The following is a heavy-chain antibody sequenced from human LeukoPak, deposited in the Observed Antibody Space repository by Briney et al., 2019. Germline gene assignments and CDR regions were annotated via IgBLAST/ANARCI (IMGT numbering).Heavy chain of an antibody. CDR1: GFTFSSYG. CDR2: ISGSGGST. Sequence: GGSLRLSCAASGFTFSSYGMSWVRQAPGKGLEWVSAISGSGGSTYYADSVKGRFTISRDKAKNSLYLQMNSLRAEDTAVYYCARDRATELRYFDWLPFDYWGQGTLVTVSS. J-gene: IGHJ4*02. V-gene: IGHV3-23*01. D-gene: IGHD3-9*01. CDR3: ARDRATELRYFDWLPFDY.